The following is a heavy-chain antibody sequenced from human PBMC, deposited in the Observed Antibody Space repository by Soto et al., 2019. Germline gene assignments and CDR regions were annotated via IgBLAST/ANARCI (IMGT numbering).Heavy chain of an antibody. V-gene: IGHV1-3*01. CDR3: ARDLLGILTGYYSNWFDP. J-gene: IGHJ5*02. CDR2: INAGNGNT. D-gene: IGHD3-9*01. CDR1: GYTFTSYA. Sequence: GASVKVSCKASGYTFTSYAMHWVRQAPGQRLEWMGWINAGNGNTKYSQKFQGRVTITRDTSASTAYMELSSLRSEDTALYYCARDLLGILTGYYSNWFDPWGQGTLVTVSS.